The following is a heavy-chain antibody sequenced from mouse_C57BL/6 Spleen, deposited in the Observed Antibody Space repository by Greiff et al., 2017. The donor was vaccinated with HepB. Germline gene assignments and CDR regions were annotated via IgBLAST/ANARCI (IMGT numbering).Heavy chain of an antibody. J-gene: IGHJ1*01. CDR3: ARWANYGSSYGYFDV. V-gene: IGHV1-80*01. D-gene: IGHD1-1*01. CDR1: GYAFSSYW. CDR2: IYPGDGDT. Sequence: VQLQQSGAELVKPGASVKISCKASGYAFSSYWMNWVKQRPGKGLEWIGQIYPGDGDTNYNGKFKGKATLTADKSSSTAYMQLSSLTSEDSAVYFCARWANYGSSYGYFDVWGPGTTVTVSS.